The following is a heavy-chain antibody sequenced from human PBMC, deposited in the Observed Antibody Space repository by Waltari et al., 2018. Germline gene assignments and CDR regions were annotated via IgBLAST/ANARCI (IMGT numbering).Heavy chain of an antibody. CDR2: LYVIGTT. CDR3: ARVIGPYDAFDI. J-gene: IGHJ3*02. CDR1: GFNVIDHY. Sequence: EVQLVESGGDLIQPGGSLRLSCAVSGFNVIDHYMTWVRQAPGKGLEWVSVLYVIGTTYYADSVKGRFIISGDTDKNTLYLQMNSLRAEDTAVYFCARVIGPYDAFDIWGQGTHVTVSS. V-gene: IGHV3-53*01.